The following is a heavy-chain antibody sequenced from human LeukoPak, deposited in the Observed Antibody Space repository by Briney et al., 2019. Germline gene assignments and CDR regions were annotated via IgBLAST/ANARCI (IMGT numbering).Heavy chain of an antibody. J-gene: IGHJ4*02. D-gene: IGHD2-15*01. CDR3: AREFCSGGSRYPDLFDY. V-gene: IGHV1-18*01. Sequence: GASVKVSCKASGYTFTSYGISWVRQAPGQGLEWMGWISAYNGNTNYAQKLQGRVTMTTDTSTSTAYMELRSLRSDDTAVYYCAREFCSGGSRYPDLFDYWGQGTLVTVSS. CDR1: GYTFTSYG. CDR2: ISAYNGNT.